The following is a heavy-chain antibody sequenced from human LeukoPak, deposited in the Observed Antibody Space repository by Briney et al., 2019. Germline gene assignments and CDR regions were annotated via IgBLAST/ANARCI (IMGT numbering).Heavy chain of an antibody. CDR2: ISSNGGST. CDR3: ARDGEYSSSPFDY. J-gene: IGHJ4*02. D-gene: IGHD6-6*01. Sequence: PGGSLRLSCAASGFTFSSYAMHWVRQAPGKGLEYVSAISSNGGSTYYANSVKGRFTISRDNSKNTLYLQMGSLRAEDMAVYYCARDGEYSSSPFDYWGQGTLVTVSS. CDR1: GFTFSSYA. V-gene: IGHV3-64*01.